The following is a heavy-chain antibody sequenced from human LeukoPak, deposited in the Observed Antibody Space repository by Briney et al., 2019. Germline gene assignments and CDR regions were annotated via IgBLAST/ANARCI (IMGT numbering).Heavy chain of an antibody. CDR1: GYTFTGYY. Sequence: GASVKVSCKASGYTFTGYYMHWVRQAPGQGLEWMGWINPNSGATNYAQKFQGRVTMTRDTSISTAYMELSRLRSDDTAVYYCARVPAAAGRYYYYYYGMDVWGQGTTVTVSS. CDR3: ARVPAAAGRYYYYYYGMDV. J-gene: IGHJ6*02. V-gene: IGHV1-2*02. CDR2: INPNSGAT. D-gene: IGHD6-13*01.